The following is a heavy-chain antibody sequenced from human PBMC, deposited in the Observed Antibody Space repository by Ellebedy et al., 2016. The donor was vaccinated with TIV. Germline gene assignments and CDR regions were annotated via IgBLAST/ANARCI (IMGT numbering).Heavy chain of an antibody. D-gene: IGHD5-18*01. Sequence: SVKVSCKASGGTFSSYAVTWVRQAPGQGLEWMGGVIPVFFTAKYAQKFQGRVTITADESTSTAYVELSSLRPDDTAVYYCARGRTGVDSYGYPLFDYWGQGTLVTVSS. CDR1: GGTFSSYA. J-gene: IGHJ4*02. CDR3: ARGRTGVDSYGYPLFDY. CDR2: VIPVFFTA. V-gene: IGHV1-69*13.